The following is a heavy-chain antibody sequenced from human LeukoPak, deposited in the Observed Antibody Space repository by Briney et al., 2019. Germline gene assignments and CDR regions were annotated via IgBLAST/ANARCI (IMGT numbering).Heavy chain of an antibody. J-gene: IGHJ6*03. V-gene: IGHV1-46*01. CDR2: INPSGGST. CDR1: GYTFTSYY. Sequence: ASVKVSCKASGYTFTSYYMHWVRQAPGQGLEWMGIINPSGGSTSYAQKFQGRVTMTRDMSTSTVYMELSSLRSEDTAVYYCARGVDCSGGSCYSAGYYYYYYMDVWGKGTTVTVSS. CDR3: ARGVDCSGGSCYSAGYYYYYYMDV. D-gene: IGHD2-15*01.